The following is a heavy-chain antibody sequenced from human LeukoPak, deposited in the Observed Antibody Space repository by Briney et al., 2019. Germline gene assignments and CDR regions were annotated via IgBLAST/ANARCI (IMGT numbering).Heavy chain of an antibody. Sequence: ASVKVSCRASGVTFAGYAINWVRQAPGQGPQWLGGIIPGFETTGYSPKFQDRVTITADESTSTAYMQLSGLTSEDTAVYFCTRSGTELYQLLSVFDAWGQGTLVTVSS. V-gene: IGHV1-69*13. CDR1: GVTFAGYA. J-gene: IGHJ3*01. D-gene: IGHD2-2*01. CDR3: TRSGTELYQLLSVFDA. CDR2: IIPGFETT.